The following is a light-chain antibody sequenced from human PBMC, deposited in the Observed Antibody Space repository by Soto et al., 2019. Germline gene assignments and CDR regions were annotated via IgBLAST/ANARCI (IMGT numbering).Light chain of an antibody. Sequence: EIVLTQSPGTLSLSPGERATLSCRASQSVSSSYLAWYQQKPGQAPRLLIYGASSRSTGIPDRFSGSGSGTGFTRHTSGLEPEDFAVYYCQQYGSSPRTFGQGTKVEIK. J-gene: IGKJ1*01. CDR2: GAS. CDR3: QQYGSSPRT. V-gene: IGKV3-20*01. CDR1: QSVSSSY.